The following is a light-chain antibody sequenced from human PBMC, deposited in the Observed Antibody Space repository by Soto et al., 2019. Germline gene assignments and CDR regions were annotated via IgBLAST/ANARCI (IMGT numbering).Light chain of an antibody. CDR2: GAS. V-gene: IGKV3-20*01. J-gene: IGKJ2*01. CDR1: QSVSSNY. CDR3: HQFAGSPYA. Sequence: EIVLTQSPGTLSLSPGERATLSCRASQSVSSNYLAWYQQKPGQAPRLLIFGASSRAPGIPDRFSGSVSGTDFTLTISRLEPEDFAVYYCHQFAGSPYAFGQGTKLEN.